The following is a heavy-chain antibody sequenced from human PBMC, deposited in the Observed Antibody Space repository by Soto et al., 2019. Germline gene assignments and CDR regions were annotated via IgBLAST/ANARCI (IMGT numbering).Heavy chain of an antibody. Sequence: SETLSLTCTVSGGSISSSSYYWGWIRQPPGKGLEWIGSIYYSGSTYYNPSLKSRVTISVDTSKNQFSLKLSPVTAADTAVYYCARGDYGSGSWYYYYGMDVWGQGTTVTVSS. J-gene: IGHJ6*02. CDR1: GGSISSSSYY. V-gene: IGHV4-39*01. D-gene: IGHD3-10*01. CDR3: ARGDYGSGSWYYYYGMDV. CDR2: IYYSGST.